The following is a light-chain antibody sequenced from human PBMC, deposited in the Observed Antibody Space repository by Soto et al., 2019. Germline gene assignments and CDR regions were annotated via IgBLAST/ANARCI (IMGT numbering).Light chain of an antibody. J-gene: IGLJ1*01. Sequence: QSALTQPPSVSGSPGQSITISCTGTRSDVGSYNRVSWYQQPTGTAPKLMIYEVSNRPSGVPDRFSGSKSGNTASLTISGLQAEDEADYYCSSYTSTSTYVFGTGTKLTVL. CDR1: RSDVGSYNR. CDR3: SSYTSTSTYV. CDR2: EVS. V-gene: IGLV2-18*02.